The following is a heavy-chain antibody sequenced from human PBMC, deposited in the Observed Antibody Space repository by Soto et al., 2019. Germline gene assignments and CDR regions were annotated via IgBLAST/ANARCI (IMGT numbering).Heavy chain of an antibody. CDR3: AKDSRGIAVAGPDF. D-gene: IGHD6-19*01. J-gene: IGHJ4*02. CDR2: ISGSGDTT. Sequence: GSLRLSCAASGFTFGTYTMTWVRQAPGRGLEWVSGISGSGDTTYYADSVKGRFTVSRDNSKNTLYLHMNSLRAEDTALYYCAKDSRGIAVAGPDFWGQGTLVTVSS. V-gene: IGHV3-23*01. CDR1: GFTFGTYT.